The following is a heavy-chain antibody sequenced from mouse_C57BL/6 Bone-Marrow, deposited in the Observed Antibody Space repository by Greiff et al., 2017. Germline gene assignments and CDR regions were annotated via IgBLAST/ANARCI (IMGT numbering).Heavy chain of an antibody. CDR2: IYPRSGNT. D-gene: IGHD2-2*01. J-gene: IGHJ1*03. V-gene: IGHV1-81*01. CDR3: ARYGYKTWCFDV. CDR1: GYTFTSYG. Sequence: QVQLQQSGAELARPGASVKLSCKASGYTFTSYGISWVKQRTGQGLEWIGEIYPRSGNTYYNEKFKGKATLTADKSSSTAYMELRSLTSEDSAVYFCARYGYKTWCFDVWGTGTTVTVSS.